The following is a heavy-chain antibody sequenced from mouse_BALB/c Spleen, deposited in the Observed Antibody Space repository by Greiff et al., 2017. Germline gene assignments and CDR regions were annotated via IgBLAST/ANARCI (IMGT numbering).Heavy chain of an antibody. Sequence: EVKLQESGPELVKPGASVKIPCKASGYTFTDYNMDWVKQSHGKSLEWIGDINPNNGGTIYNQKFKGKATLTVDKSSSTAYMELRSLTSEDTAVYYCARGGRRFYAMDYWGQGTSVTVSS. CDR2: INPNNGGT. D-gene: IGHD1-1*01. CDR3: ARGGRRFYAMDY. J-gene: IGHJ4*01. CDR1: GYTFTDYN. V-gene: IGHV1-18*01.